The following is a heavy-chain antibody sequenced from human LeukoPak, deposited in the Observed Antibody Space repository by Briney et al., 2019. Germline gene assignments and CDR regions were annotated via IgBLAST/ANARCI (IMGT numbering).Heavy chain of an antibody. CDR3: ARDRGWRYSGTYDY. Sequence: SETLSLTCTVSGGSISNYYWSWIRQPAGKGLEWIGRIYTSGSSNYSPSLKSRITMSIDTSKNQFSLKLRSVTAADTAVYFCARDRGWRYSGTYDYWGQGTLVTVSS. CDR2: IYTSGSS. J-gene: IGHJ4*02. CDR1: GGSISNYY. D-gene: IGHD1-26*01. V-gene: IGHV4-4*07.